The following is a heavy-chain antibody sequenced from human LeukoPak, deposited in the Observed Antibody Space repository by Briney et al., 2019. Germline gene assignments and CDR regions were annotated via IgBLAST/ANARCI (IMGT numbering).Heavy chain of an antibody. CDR3: ASGRLGWLSSPLDY. V-gene: IGHV3-20*04. Sequence: GGSLRLSCAASGFTFDDYGMSWVRQVPGKGLEWVSGINWNGGSRGYADSVRGRFTISRDNAKNSVYLQMNSLRAEDTALYYCASGRLGWLSSPLDYWGQGTLVTVSS. D-gene: IGHD3-9*01. CDR2: INWNGGSR. J-gene: IGHJ4*02. CDR1: GFTFDDYG.